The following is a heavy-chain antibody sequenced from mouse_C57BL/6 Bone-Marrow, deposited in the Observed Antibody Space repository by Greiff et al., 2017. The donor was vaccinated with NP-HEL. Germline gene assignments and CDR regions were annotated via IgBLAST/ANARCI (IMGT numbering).Heavy chain of an antibody. V-gene: IGHV14-4*01. CDR1: GFNIKDDY. Sequence: EVKLMESGAELVRPGASVKLSCTASGFNIKDDYMHWVKQRPEQGLEWIGWIDPENGDTEYASKFQGKATITADTSSNTAYLQLSSLTSDDTAVYYCTLWLRHAMDYWGQGTSVTVSS. CDR3: TLWLRHAMDY. D-gene: IGHD2-2*01. CDR2: IDPENGDT. J-gene: IGHJ4*01.